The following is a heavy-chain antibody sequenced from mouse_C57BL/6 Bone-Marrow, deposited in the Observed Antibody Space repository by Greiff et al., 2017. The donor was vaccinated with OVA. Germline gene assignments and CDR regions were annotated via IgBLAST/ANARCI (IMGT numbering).Heavy chain of an antibody. D-gene: IGHD1-1*01. V-gene: IGHV1-47*01. J-gene: IGHJ2*01. CDR1: GYTFTTYP. CDR3: ASGNYYNGYDY. Sequence: VQLQHSGAELVKPGASVKMSCKASGYTFTTYPIEWMKQNPGKSLEWIGNFHPYNDDTKYNEKFKGKATLTVDKSSGTVYLHLSRLTSDDSAVDYCASGNYYNGYDYWGQGTTLTVSS. CDR2: FHPYNDDT.